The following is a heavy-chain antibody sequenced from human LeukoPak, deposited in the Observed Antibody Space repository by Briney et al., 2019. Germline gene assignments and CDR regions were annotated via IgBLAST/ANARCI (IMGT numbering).Heavy chain of an antibody. J-gene: IGHJ4*02. CDR2: INSNSGET. CDR3: ARDRDYSNTERGFDY. Sequence: GASVKVSCKTSGYTFTDYYIHWVRQAPGQGLEWMGWINSNSGETNSAQKFQGRVTMTGDTSISTAYIELRRVTSDDTAVYYCARDRDYSNTERGFDYWGQGTLVTVSS. V-gene: IGHV1-2*02. CDR1: GYTFTDYY. D-gene: IGHD4-11*01.